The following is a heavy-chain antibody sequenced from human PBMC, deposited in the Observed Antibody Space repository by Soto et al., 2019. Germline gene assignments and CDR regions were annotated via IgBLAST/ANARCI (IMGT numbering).Heavy chain of an antibody. D-gene: IGHD4-17*01. V-gene: IGHV1-18*01. J-gene: IGHJ6*02. Sequence: QVQLAQSGAEVKKPGASVKVSCKASGYTFTRYGMSWVRQAPGQGLEWMGWISAYDGNTNYSERFQGRVTMTTYTSTSTANMDLGSLKSDDRAVYYCARDEYRGDPGYAMDVWGQGTTVNVSS. CDR2: ISAYDGNT. CDR3: ARDEYRGDPGYAMDV. CDR1: GYTFTRYG.